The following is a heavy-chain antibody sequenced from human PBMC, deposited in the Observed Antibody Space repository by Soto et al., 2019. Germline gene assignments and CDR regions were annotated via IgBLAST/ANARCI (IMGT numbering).Heavy chain of an antibody. CDR3: ARDSGAKLSSS. V-gene: IGHV1-69*01. D-gene: IGHD6-13*01. J-gene: IGHJ4*02. Sequence: QVQLVQSGAEMRRPGSSVKVSCKASGGTFSSYRINWVRQAPGQGLEWVGGIVLIYRTADYAQKFQGRVTITADESARTAYMELRGLKSQDTAVYYCARDSGAKLSSSWGQGTLVTVSS. CDR1: GGTFSSYR. CDR2: IVLIYRTA.